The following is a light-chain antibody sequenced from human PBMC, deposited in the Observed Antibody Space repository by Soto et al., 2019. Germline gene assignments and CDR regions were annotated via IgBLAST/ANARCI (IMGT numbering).Light chain of an antibody. Sequence: DIVMTQSPDSLAVSLGERATINCRSSHSLFFASNNKNFLSWYQQKPGQPPKLLITLSSTRESGVPDRFTGSGSVTDFSLTITNLQAEDVAVYYCLQYFSTPRTFGQGTKVEIK. CDR2: LSS. CDR1: HSLFFASNNKNF. CDR3: LQYFSTPRT. V-gene: IGKV4-1*01. J-gene: IGKJ1*01.